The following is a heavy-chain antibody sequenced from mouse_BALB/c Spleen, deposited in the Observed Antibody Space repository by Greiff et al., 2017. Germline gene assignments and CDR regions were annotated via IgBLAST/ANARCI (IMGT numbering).Heavy chain of an antibody. Sequence: DLVKPGASVKLSCKASGYTFTSYWINWIKQRPGQGLEWIGRIAPGSGSTYYNEMFKGKATLTVDTSSSTAYIQLSSLSSEDSAVYYCARLRDYYGDAMDDWGQGTSVTVSS. V-gene: IGHV1S41*01. CDR2: IAPGSGST. J-gene: IGHJ4*01. CDR3: ARLRDYYGDAMDD. CDR1: GYTFTSYW. D-gene: IGHD1-1*01.